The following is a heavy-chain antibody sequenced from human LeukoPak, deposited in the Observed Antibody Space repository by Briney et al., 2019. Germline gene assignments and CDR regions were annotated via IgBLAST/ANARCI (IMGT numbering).Heavy chain of an antibody. J-gene: IGHJ2*01. Sequence: GGSLRLSCAASGFTFSSYAMSWVRQAPGKGLEWVSAISGCGGSTYYADSVKGRFTISRDNSKNTLYLQMNSLRAEDTAVYYCAKKGNPVRWYFDLWGRGTLATVSS. CDR3: AKKGNPVRWYFDL. CDR2: ISGCGGST. CDR1: GFTFSSYA. V-gene: IGHV3-23*01. D-gene: IGHD3-10*02.